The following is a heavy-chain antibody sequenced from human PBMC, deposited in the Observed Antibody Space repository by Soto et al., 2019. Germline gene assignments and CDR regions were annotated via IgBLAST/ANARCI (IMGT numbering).Heavy chain of an antibody. J-gene: IGHJ1*01. CDR3: AHSNGSLPFQH. CDR1: GYTFTGYS. CDR2: INPNSGGT. V-gene: IGHV1-2*02. D-gene: IGHD1-26*01. Sequence: ASVKVFCKASGYTFTGYSMHWVRQAPGQGLEWMGWINPNSGGTNYVQKFQCRVTMTRDTSISTAYMELSRLRSDDTAVYYCAHSNGSLPFQHWGQGTLVTVSS.